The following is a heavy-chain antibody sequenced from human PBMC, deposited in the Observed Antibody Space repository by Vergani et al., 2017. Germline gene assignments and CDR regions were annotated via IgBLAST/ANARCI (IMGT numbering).Heavy chain of an antibody. V-gene: IGHV3-30*14. Sequence: QVQLVESGGGVVQPGRSLRLSCAASGFTFSSYAMHWVRQAPGKGLEWVAVISYDGSKKYYADSVKGRFTIARYNSKNTMYLKMNSLRAEDTAVYYCARDLRAYCTNGVCYRERWGQGTLVTVSS. J-gene: IGHJ4*02. CDR1: GFTFSSYA. CDR2: ISYDGSKK. D-gene: IGHD2-8*01. CDR3: ARDLRAYCTNGVCYRER.